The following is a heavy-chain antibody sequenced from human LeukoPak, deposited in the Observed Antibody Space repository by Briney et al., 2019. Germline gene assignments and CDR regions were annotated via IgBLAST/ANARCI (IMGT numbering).Heavy chain of an antibody. CDR1: GGTFSSYA. D-gene: IGHD6-19*01. Sequence: GASVKVSCKASGGTFSSYAISWVRQAPGQGLEWMGRIIPILGIANYAQKFQGRVTITADKSTSTAYMELSSLRSEDTAVYYCATISIAVAGSAFDYWGQGTLVTVSS. V-gene: IGHV1-69*04. J-gene: IGHJ4*02. CDR3: ATISIAVAGSAFDY. CDR2: IIPILGIA.